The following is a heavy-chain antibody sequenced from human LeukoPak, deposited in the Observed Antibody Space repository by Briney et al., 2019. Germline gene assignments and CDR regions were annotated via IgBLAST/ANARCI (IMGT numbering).Heavy chain of an antibody. Sequence: GASVKVSCKASGYTFTGYYMHWVRQAPGQGLEWMGWINPNSGGTNYAQKFQGWVTMTRDTSISTAYMELSRLRSDDTAVYYCVRGRYSSSWYDYWYFDLWGRGTLVTVSS. CDR1: GYTFTGYY. CDR2: INPNSGGT. J-gene: IGHJ2*01. D-gene: IGHD6-13*01. CDR3: VRGRYSSSWYDYWYFDL. V-gene: IGHV1-2*04.